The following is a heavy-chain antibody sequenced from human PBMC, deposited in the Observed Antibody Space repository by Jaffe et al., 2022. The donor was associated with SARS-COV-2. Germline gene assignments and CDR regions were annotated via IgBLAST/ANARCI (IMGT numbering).Heavy chain of an antibody. V-gene: IGHV3-30*18. D-gene: IGHD6-19*01. CDR1: GFTFTDYV. J-gene: IGHJ4*02. CDR3: AKDQLFGSGWASFFDY. Sequence: QVQLVESGGGVVQPGRSLRLSCAASGFTFTDYVIHWIRQAPGKGLEWVTFISYDGSKKYYTESVKGRFSVSRDNSKNTVYLQMNSLKPEDTAVYYCAKDQLFGSGWASFFDYWGQGILVTVSS. CDR2: ISYDGSKK.